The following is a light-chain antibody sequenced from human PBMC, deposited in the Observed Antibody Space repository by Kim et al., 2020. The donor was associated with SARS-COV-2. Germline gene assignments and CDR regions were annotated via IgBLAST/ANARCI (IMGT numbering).Light chain of an antibody. CDR1: SIGSKS. CDR3: QVWDSSSDHRVV. V-gene: IGLV3-21*04. J-gene: IGLJ2*01. CDR2: YDS. Sequence: PGETARVSCGGNSIGSKSVRWYQQRSGQAPVLVIYYDSDRPSGIPERFSGSNSGNTATLTISRVEAGDEADYYCQVWDSSSDHRVVFGGGTQLTVL.